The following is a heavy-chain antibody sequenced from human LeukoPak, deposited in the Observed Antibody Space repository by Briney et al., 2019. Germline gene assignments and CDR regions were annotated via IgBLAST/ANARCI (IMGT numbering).Heavy chain of an antibody. Sequence: PGGSLRLSCAASGFTFSGSAMHWVRQASGKGLEWVGRIRSKANSYATAYAASVKGRFTISRDDSKNTAYLQMNGLKTEDTAVYYCTSLQGYGSGYYYYMDVWGKGTTVTVSS. D-gene: IGHD3-10*01. CDR3: TSLQGYGSGYYYYMDV. CDR2: IRSKANSYAT. CDR1: GFTFSGSA. J-gene: IGHJ6*03. V-gene: IGHV3-73*01.